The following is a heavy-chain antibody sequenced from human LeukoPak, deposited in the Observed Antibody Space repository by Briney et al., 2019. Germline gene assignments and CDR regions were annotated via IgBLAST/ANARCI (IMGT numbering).Heavy chain of an antibody. Sequence: SETLSLTCTVSGYSITSAYYWGWIRQPPGKGLEWIGSFFLKGSTYYNPSLKSRVTISVDTSKNHFSLKLSSVTAADTAVYYCARENSYYDSSGYYYGSGFLDYWGQGTLVTVSS. V-gene: IGHV4-38-2*02. CDR3: ARENSYYDSSGYYYGSGFLDY. D-gene: IGHD3-22*01. J-gene: IGHJ4*02. CDR2: FFLKGST. CDR1: GYSITSAYY.